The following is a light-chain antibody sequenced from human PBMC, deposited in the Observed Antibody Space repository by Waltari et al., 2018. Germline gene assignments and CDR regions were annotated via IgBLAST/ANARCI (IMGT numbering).Light chain of an antibody. Sequence: QSVLTQPPSVSGAPGQRVTISCTGSRSNIGAGYVHWYQQLPRTAPKLLIYDNYNRPSGVPDRFSASKSGSSASLAITGLQAEDEADYYCQSYDSSLRSKMFGGGTKLTVL. CDR2: DNY. V-gene: IGLV1-40*01. CDR1: RSNIGAGY. J-gene: IGLJ3*02. CDR3: QSYDSSLRSKM.